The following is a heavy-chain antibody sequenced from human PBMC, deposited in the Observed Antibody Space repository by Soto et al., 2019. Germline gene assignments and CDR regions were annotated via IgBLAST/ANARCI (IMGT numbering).Heavy chain of an antibody. D-gene: IGHD3-10*01. CDR2: VNPILSMS. CDR3: ATNYGSGYRAFDF. J-gene: IGHJ4*02. V-gene: IGHV1-69*04. Sequence: QVQLVQSGAEVKRPGSSVKVSCKASGDTFNFYSINWVRQAPGLGLEWMGRVNPILSMSNYAQRFQGRVTMTADKSTSTAYMELSGLRSEDTAIYYCATNYGSGYRAFDFWGQGALVTVSS. CDR1: GDTFNFYS.